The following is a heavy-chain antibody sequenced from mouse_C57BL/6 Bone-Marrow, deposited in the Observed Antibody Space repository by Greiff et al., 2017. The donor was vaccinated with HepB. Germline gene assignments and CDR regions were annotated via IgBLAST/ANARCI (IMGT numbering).Heavy chain of an antibody. CDR2: IDPGSGGT. CDR3: AIDDGYPFAY. CDR1: GYAFTNYL. J-gene: IGHJ3*01. Sequence: QVQLKESGAELVRPGTSVKVSCKASGYAFTNYLIEWVKQRPGQGLEWIGVIDPGSGGTNYNEKFKGKATLTADKSSSTAYMQLSSLTSEDSAVYFCAIDDGYPFAYWGQGTLVTVSA. V-gene: IGHV1-54*01. D-gene: IGHD2-3*01.